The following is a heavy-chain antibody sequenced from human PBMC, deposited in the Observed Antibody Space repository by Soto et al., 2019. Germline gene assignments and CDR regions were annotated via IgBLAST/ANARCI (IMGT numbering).Heavy chain of an antibody. CDR2: ISGGGNDA. CDR3: ARSLFLASTDTDPFDN. Sequence: EVQLLESGGGLVQPGGSLVLSCAASRFTFSSYAMSWVRQAPGKGLEWVSSISGGGNDAYYADSVKGRFTISRDNSQNTMYLEMSSLRAYDTAVYYCARSLFLASTDTDPFDNWGQGDLVTVSS. D-gene: IGHD3-3*02. J-gene: IGHJ4*02. V-gene: IGHV3-23*01. CDR1: RFTFSSYA.